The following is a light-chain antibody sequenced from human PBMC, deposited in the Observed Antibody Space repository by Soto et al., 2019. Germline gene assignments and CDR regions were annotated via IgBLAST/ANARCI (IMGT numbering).Light chain of an antibody. Sequence: EIVLKHSRVTLSVSPGQRVTLSCRASQSISSNLAWYQQTPGQAPRLLIYAASTRATGIPARFSGSGTGTEFTLTISSLQSEDFAVYFCQQYRDWWTFGQGTKVDI. V-gene: IGKV3-15*01. CDR1: QSISSN. J-gene: IGKJ1*01. CDR2: AAS. CDR3: QQYRDWWT.